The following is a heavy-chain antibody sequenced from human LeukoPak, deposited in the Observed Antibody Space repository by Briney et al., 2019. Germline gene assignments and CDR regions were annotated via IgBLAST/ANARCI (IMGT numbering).Heavy chain of an antibody. CDR1: GFTFDYSA. CDR3: AKQSILITGRDDALDI. D-gene: IGHD2-8*02. V-gene: IGHV3-23*01. Sequence: GGSLRLSCAASGFTFDYSAMSWVRQAPGKGLEWVSVISGSGGSTYYAESVKGRFTISRDNSKNTLYLQMNNLRAEDTAVFYCAKQSILITGRDDALDIWGQGTMVTVSS. CDR2: ISGSGGST. J-gene: IGHJ3*02.